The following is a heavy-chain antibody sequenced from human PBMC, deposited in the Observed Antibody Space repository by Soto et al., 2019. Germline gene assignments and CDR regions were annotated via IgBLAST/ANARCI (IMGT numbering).Heavy chain of an antibody. J-gene: IGHJ6*02. V-gene: IGHV1-46*01. CDR3: ARDSGSFLGSAMDV. CDR1: GYTFTSYY. D-gene: IGHD1-26*01. Sequence: QGQLVQSGAEVKKPGASVKLSCKASGYTFTSYYLHWVRQAPGQGLEWMGLINPKYGTTVKAQKFKDSVTMTKATSKSTVYMDLSSLRSDDPAVYYCARDSGSFLGSAMDVWGQGTTVTVSS. CDR2: INPKYGTT.